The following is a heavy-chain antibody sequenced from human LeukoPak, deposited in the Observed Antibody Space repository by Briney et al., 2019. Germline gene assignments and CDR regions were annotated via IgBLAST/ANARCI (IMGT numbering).Heavy chain of an antibody. J-gene: IGHJ4*02. CDR2: IRNDKSSE. Sequence: GGSLRLSCSASGFIFSTYGMHWVRQAPGKGLEWVAFIRNDKSSEHYADSVKGRFTISRDNSNNTLYLQMNSLRPEDTAVYYCAKRISGAYYSLLDYWSQGTLVIVSS. D-gene: IGHD1-26*01. CDR3: AKRISGAYYSLLDY. V-gene: IGHV3-30*02. CDR1: GFIFSTYG.